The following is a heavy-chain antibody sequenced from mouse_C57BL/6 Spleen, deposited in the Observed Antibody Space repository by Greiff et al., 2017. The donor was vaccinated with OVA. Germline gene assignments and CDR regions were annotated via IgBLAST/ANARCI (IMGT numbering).Heavy chain of an antibody. D-gene: IGHD2-4*01. CDR2: ISSGGDYI. CDR3: TRAADYDVRSFAY. Sequence: EVQGVESGEGLVKPGGSLNLSCAASGFTFSSYAMSWVRQTPEKRLEWVAYISSGGDYIYYAYTVKGRFTISRDNARNTLYLQMISLKSEDTAMYYCTRAADYDVRSFAYWGQGTLVTVSA. CDR1: GFTFSSYA. V-gene: IGHV5-9-1*02. J-gene: IGHJ3*01.